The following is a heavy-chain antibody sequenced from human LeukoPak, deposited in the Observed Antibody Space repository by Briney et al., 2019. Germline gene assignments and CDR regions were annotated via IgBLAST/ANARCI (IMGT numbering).Heavy chain of an antibody. CDR3: ARGVVRGVLHYYYYMDV. CDR1: GYTFTGYY. CDR2: INPNSGGT. Sequence: ASVKVSCKASGYTFTGYYMHWVRQAPGQGLEWMGWINPNSGGTNYAQKFQGRVTMTRDTSISAAYMELSRLRSDDTAVYYCARGVVRGVLHYYYYMDVWGKGTTVTISS. J-gene: IGHJ6*03. V-gene: IGHV1-2*02. D-gene: IGHD3-10*01.